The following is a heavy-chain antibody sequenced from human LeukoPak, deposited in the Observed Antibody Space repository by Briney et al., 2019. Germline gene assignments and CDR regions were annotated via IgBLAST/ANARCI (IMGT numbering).Heavy chain of an antibody. V-gene: IGHV3-30*03. CDR1: GFAFSSFG. Sequence: GGSLRLSCAASGFAFSSFGMNWVRQAPGKGLEWVAVISYDGSNKYYADSVKGRFTISRDNSKNTLYLQMNSLRAEDTAVYYCARGGIRSSSSWYHYWGQGTLVTVSS. CDR2: ISYDGSNK. CDR3: ARGGIRSSSSWYHY. D-gene: IGHD6-13*01. J-gene: IGHJ4*02.